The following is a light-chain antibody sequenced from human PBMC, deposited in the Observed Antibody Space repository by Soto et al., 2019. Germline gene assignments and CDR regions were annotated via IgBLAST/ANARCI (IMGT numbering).Light chain of an antibody. CDR3: AAWDDSLNGWV. CDR1: SSNIGSNT. J-gene: IGLJ3*02. Sequence: QSVLTQPPSASGTPGQRVTISCSGNSSNIGSNTVNWYQQLPGTAPKLLICNNNQRPSGVPDRFSGSKSGTSASLAISGLQSEDEADYYCAAWDDSLNGWVFGGGTQLTVL. V-gene: IGLV1-44*01. CDR2: NNN.